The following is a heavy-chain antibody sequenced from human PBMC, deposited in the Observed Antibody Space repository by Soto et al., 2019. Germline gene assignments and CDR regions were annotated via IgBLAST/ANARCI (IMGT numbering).Heavy chain of an antibody. CDR2: IYYSGST. D-gene: IGHD3-10*01. CDR3: ATIVVGGDYCDY. J-gene: IGHJ4*02. CDR1: GGSISSSTYY. V-gene: IGHV4-39*01. Sequence: QLQLQESGPGLVKPSETLSLTGTVSGGSISSSTYYWGWIRQPPAKGLEWIGSIYYSGSTYYNPSLKSRVTMSVDTSKNQFSLKLSSVTAADTAVYYCATIVVGGDYCDYWGQGTLVTVSS.